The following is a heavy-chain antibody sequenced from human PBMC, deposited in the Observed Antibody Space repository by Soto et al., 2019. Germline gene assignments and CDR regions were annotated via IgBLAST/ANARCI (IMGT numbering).Heavy chain of an antibody. D-gene: IGHD3-22*01. CDR3: ARATVGSGYYYFDY. CDR1: GFTVSSNY. V-gene: IGHV3-53*01. CDR2: IYSGGST. Sequence: GGSLRLSCAASGFTVSSNYMSWVRQAPGKGLEWVSVIYSGGSTYYADSVKGRFTISRDNSKNTLYLQMNSLRAEDTAVYYCARATVGSGYYYFDYWGQGTLVTVSS. J-gene: IGHJ4*02.